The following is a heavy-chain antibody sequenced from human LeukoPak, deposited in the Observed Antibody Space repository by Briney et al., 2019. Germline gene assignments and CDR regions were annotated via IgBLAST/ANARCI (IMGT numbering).Heavy chain of an antibody. CDR2: INAGNGNT. CDR3: AREVVATIGAWFDP. J-gene: IGHJ5*02. Sequence: GASVKVSCKASGYTFTSYAMHWVRQAPGQRLEWMGWINAGNGNTKYSQKFQGRVTITRDTSASTAYMELSSLRSEDTAVYYCAREVVATIGAWFDPWGQGTLVIVSS. V-gene: IGHV1-3*01. CDR1: GYTFTSYA. D-gene: IGHD5-12*01.